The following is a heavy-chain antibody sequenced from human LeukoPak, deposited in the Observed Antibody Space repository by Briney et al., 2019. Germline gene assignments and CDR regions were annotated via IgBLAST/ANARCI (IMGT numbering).Heavy chain of an antibody. CDR1: GGSFSGYY. V-gene: IGHV4-34*01. CDR2: INHSGGT. J-gene: IGHJ4*02. Sequence: PSETLSLTCAVYGGSFSGYYWSWIRQPPGKGLEWIGEINHSGGTNYNPSLKSRVTISVDTSKNQFSLKLSSVTAADTAVYYCARTSAYYYDSSGYYWGYYFDYWGQGTLVTVSS. D-gene: IGHD3-22*01. CDR3: ARTSAYYYDSSGYYWGYYFDY.